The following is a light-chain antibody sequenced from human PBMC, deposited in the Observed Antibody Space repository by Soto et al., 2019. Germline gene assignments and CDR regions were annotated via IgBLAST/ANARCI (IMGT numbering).Light chain of an antibody. J-gene: IGLJ2*01. V-gene: IGLV1-51*01. CDR2: DNY. CDR3: GTWDSSLSAEV. Sequence: QSVLTQPPSVSAAPGQKVTISCSGSSSNIGNDYVSWYKQLPGTAPKLLIYDNYKRPSGIPDRFSGSKSGTSATLGITGLQTGDEADYYCGTWDSSLSAEVFGGGTKVTVL. CDR1: SSNIGNDY.